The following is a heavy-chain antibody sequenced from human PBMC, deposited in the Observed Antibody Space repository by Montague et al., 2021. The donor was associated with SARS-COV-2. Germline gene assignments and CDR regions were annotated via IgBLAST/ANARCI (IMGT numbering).Heavy chain of an antibody. J-gene: IGHJ3*01. D-gene: IGHD3-9*01. CDR3: ARAPTSYDVLIGHDSELDV. Sequence: SETLSLTCGVSGGPLSGYFWSWIRQTPGKGLEWIGEISHGGATKYNPTPKSRATVSVDTSRNQFSLKLNSVTAADTGVYYCARAPTSYDVLIGHDSELDVWGRGTMVIVSS. CDR1: GGPLSGYF. CDR2: ISHGGAT. V-gene: IGHV4-34*01.